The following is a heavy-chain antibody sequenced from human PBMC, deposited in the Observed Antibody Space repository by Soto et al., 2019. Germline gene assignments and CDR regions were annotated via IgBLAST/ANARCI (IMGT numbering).Heavy chain of an antibody. Sequence: PGGSLRLSCAASGFTFSSYGMHWVRQAPGKGLEWVAVISYDGSNKYYADSVKGRFTISRDNSKNTLYLQMNSLRAEDTAVYYCAKEYDSRVPYYYYYGMDVWGQGTAVTVSS. V-gene: IGHV3-30*18. CDR2: ISYDGSNK. J-gene: IGHJ6*02. CDR1: GFTFSSYG. CDR3: AKEYDSRVPYYYYYGMDV. D-gene: IGHD3-3*01.